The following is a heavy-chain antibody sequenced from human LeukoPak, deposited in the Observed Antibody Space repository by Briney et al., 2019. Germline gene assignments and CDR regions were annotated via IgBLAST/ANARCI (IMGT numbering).Heavy chain of an antibody. CDR2: ISSSSSTI. D-gene: IGHD4-17*01. CDR3: ARSGTYGDYGYYGMDV. CDR1: GFTFSSYS. V-gene: IGHV3-48*01. J-gene: IGHJ6*02. Sequence: GGSLRLSCAASGFTFSSYSMNWVRQAPGKGLEWVSYISSSSSTIYYADSVRGRFTISRDNAKNSLYLQMNSLRAEDTAVYYGARSGTYGDYGYYGMDVWGQGTTVTVSS.